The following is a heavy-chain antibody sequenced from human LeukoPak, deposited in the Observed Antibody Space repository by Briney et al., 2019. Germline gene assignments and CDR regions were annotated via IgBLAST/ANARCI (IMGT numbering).Heavy chain of an antibody. CDR2: IYYSGST. J-gene: IGHJ5*02. CDR1: GVSITSYY. Sequence: PSETLSLTCAVSGVSITSYYWSWIRQPPGKGLEWIGYIYYSGSTNYNPSLKSRVTISVDTSKNLFSLKLNSLTAADTAVYYCARSEGYDFLPGYPNSFDPWGQGTLVPASS. D-gene: IGHD3-9*01. V-gene: IGHV4-59*01. CDR3: ARSEGYDFLPGYPNSFDP.